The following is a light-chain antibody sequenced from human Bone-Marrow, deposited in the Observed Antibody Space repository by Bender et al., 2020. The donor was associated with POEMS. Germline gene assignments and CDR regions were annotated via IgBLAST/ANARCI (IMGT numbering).Light chain of an antibody. J-gene: IGLJ2*01. CDR2: DVS. Sequence: QSALTQPASVSGSPGQSITISCTGTSSDIGGYNYVSWYQQHPGKVPKLIIFDVSSRPSGVSNRFSGSKSGNTASLTISGLQTEDEAEYYCSSYTSTNTLVFGGGTKLTVL. CDR3: SSYTSTNTLV. CDR1: SSDIGGYNY. V-gene: IGLV2-14*03.